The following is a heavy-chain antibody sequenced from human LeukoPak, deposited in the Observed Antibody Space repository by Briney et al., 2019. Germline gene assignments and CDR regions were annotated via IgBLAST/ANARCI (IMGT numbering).Heavy chain of an antibody. CDR1: GGTFSSYA. J-gene: IGHJ1*01. Sequence: SVKVSCKASGGTFSSYAISWVRQATGQGLEWMGGIIPIFGTANYAQKFQGRVTITTDESTSTAYMELSSLRAEDTAVYYCADSSSWYAYFQHWGQGTLVTVSS. CDR3: ADSSSWYAYFQH. D-gene: IGHD6-13*01. V-gene: IGHV1-69*05. CDR2: IIPIFGTA.